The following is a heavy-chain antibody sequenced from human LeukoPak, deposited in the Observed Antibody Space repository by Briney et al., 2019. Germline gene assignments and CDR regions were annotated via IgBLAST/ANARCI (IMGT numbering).Heavy chain of an antibody. D-gene: IGHD6-13*01. CDR3: ARAGGSSWYINYCDR. CDR1: GDSISNYY. V-gene: IGHV4-4*07. J-gene: IGHJ4*02. Sequence: SETLSLTCTVSGDSISNYYWSWIRQPAGKGLEWIGRIYTSGSTNYNPSLKSRVTMSVDTSKNQFSLKLTSVTAADTAVYYCARAGGSSWYINYCDRWGQGTLVTVSS. CDR2: IYTSGST.